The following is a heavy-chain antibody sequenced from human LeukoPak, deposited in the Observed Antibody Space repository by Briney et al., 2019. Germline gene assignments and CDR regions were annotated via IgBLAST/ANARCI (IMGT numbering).Heavy chain of an antibody. CDR2: IKSKTDGGTT. CDR3: TTDRPLEYYYDSSGYSY. V-gene: IGHV3-15*01. CDR1: GFTFSSYS. Sequence: GGSLRLSCAASGFTFSSYSMNWVRQAPGKGLEWVGRIKSKTDGGTTDYAAPVKGRFTISRDDSKNTLYLQMNSLKTEDTAVYYCTTDRPLEYYYDSSGYSYWGQGTLVTVSS. J-gene: IGHJ4*02. D-gene: IGHD3-22*01.